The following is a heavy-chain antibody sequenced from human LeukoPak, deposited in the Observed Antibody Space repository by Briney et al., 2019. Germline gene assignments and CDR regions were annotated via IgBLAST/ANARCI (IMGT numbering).Heavy chain of an antibody. Sequence: SETLSLTCTVSGGSISSYYWSWIRQPPGKGLEWIEYIYYSGSTNYNPALKSRVTISVDTTTYQFSLKLSSVTAADTAVYYCARRFSFGEYKIHYYGMDVWGQGTTVTVSS. D-gene: IGHD3-10*01. V-gene: IGHV4-59*08. CDR1: GGSISSYY. J-gene: IGHJ6*02. CDR2: IYYSGST. CDR3: ARRFSFGEYKIHYYGMDV.